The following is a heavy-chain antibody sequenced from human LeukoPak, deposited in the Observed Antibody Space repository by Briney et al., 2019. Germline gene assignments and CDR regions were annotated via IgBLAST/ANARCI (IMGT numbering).Heavy chain of an antibody. CDR1: GYTLTSYG. CDR2: ISAYNGNT. J-gene: IGHJ5*02. CDR3: ARSYSAGSTSRWDPTGTWFDP. V-gene: IGHV1-18*01. Sequence: ASVKVSCKASGYTLTSYGISWVRQAPGQGLEWMGWISAYNGNTNYAQKLQGRVTMTTDTSTSTAYMELRSLRSDDTAVYYCARSYSAGSTSRWDPTGTWFDPWGQGTLVTVSS. D-gene: IGHD2-2*01.